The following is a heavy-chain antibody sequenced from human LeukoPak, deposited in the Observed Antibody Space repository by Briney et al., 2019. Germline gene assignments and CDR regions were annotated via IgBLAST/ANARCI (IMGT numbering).Heavy chain of an antibody. J-gene: IGHJ4*02. CDR2: ISSSGNAI. CDR3: AINGFSSGWYEPYYFDN. V-gene: IGHV3-48*03. Sequence: GGSLRLSCAASGSPFSNYEMNWVRQAPGKGLEWVSYISSSGNAIYYADSVKGRFTISRDNAKNSLYLQMNSLRAEDTAVYYCAINGFSSGWYEPYYFDNWGQGTLVTVSS. CDR1: GSPFSNYE. D-gene: IGHD6-19*01.